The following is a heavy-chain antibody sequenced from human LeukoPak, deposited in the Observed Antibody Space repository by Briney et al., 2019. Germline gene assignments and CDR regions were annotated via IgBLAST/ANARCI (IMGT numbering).Heavy chain of an antibody. D-gene: IGHD6-19*01. Sequence: PSETLSLTCTVSGGSISSYYWSWIRQPPGKGLEWIGYIYYSGSTNYNPSLKSRVTITVNTSKNLLFQKLSSVTAADTAGYYWGRCIAVWNCWFDPWGQGTLVTVSS. V-gene: IGHV4-59*01. CDR2: IYYSGST. CDR1: GGSISSYY. J-gene: IGHJ5*02. CDR3: GRCIAVWNCWFDP.